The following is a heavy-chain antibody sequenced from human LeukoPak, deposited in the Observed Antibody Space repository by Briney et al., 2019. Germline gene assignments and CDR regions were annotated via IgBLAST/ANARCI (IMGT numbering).Heavy chain of an antibody. CDR1: GFTFSSHA. V-gene: IGHV3-23*01. D-gene: IGHD3-9*01. J-gene: IGHJ4*02. CDR3: AKGDYDILTGLDY. Sequence: GGSLRLSCVASGFTFSSHAMSWVRQAPGKGLEWVSGISGSGGSTYYADSVKGRFTISRDNSKNTLYLQINSLSGEDTAVYYCAKGDYDILTGLDYRGQGTLVAVSS. CDR2: ISGSGGST.